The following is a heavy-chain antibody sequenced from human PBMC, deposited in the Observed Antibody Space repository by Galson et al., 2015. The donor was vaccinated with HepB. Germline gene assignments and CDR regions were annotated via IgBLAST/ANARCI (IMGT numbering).Heavy chain of an antibody. CDR2: TYYRSKWYN. V-gene: IGHV6-1*01. D-gene: IGHD2-2*01. CDR1: GDSVSSNSAT. Sequence: CAISGDSVSSNSATWNWIRQSPSRGLEWLGRTYYRSKWYNEYAVSVKSRITLNTDTSKNQFSLKLGSVTAADTAVYYCARGGYCNNTSCYGGYFDPWGQGTLVTVSS. CDR3: ARGGYCNNTSCYGGYFDP. J-gene: IGHJ5*02.